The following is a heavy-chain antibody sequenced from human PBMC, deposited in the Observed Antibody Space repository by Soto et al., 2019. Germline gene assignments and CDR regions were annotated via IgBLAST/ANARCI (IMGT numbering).Heavy chain of an antibody. CDR1: GFTFSSYE. D-gene: IGHD6-13*01. V-gene: IGHV3-48*03. CDR3: ARAGIAAALLDV. Sequence: EAQLVESGGGLVQPGGSLRLSCAASGFTFSSYEMNWVRQAPGKGLEWVSYISSSGSTIYYADSVKGRFTISRDNAKNSLYLQMNSLRAEDTAVYYCARAGIAAALLDVWGQGTTVTVSS. CDR2: ISSSGSTI. J-gene: IGHJ6*02.